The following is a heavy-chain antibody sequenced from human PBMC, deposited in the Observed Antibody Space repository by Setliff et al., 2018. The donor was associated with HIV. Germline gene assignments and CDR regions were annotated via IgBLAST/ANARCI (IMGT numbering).Heavy chain of an antibody. CDR2: IFYFGSV. V-gene: IGHV4-39*07. D-gene: IGHD1-26*01. CDR3: VRELLGSGGTVPEVNFFDS. CDR1: GGSFNTRRTK. J-gene: IGHJ5*01. Sequence: SSETLSLTCRVSGGSFNTRRTKWGWIRQSPGKGLEWIGSIFYFGSVTYNPSLKSRPLISIDTSKTQFSLNLRSVTAADTAVYYCVRELLGSGGTVPEVNFFDSWGQGTLVTSPQ.